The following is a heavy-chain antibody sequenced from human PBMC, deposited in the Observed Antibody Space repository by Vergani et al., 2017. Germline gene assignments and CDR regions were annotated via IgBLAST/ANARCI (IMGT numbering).Heavy chain of an antibody. CDR2: IYTSGST. J-gene: IGHJ6*03. CDR3: AKSSIAARPVYYYYMDV. D-gene: IGHD6-6*01. Sequence: QVQLQESGPGLVKPSETLSLTCTVSGGSISSYYWSWIRQPAGKGLEWIGRIYTSGSTNYNPSLKSRVTMSVETSKNQFSLKLSSVTAADTAVYYWAKSSIAARPVYYYYMDVWGKGTTVTVSS. V-gene: IGHV4-4*07. CDR1: GGSISSYY.